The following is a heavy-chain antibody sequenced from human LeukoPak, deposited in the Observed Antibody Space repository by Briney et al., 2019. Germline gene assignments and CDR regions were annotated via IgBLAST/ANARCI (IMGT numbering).Heavy chain of an antibody. V-gene: IGHV4-39*07. CDR3: ARDLYSYGLGDY. J-gene: IGHJ4*02. D-gene: IGHD5-18*01. CDR1: GGSISSGDYY. Sequence: PSQTLSLTCTVSGGSISSGDYYWSWIRQPPGKGLEWIGSIYYSGSTYYNPSLKSRVTISVDTPKNQFSLKLSSVTAADTAVYYCARDLYSYGLGDYWGQGTLVTVPS. CDR2: IYYSGST.